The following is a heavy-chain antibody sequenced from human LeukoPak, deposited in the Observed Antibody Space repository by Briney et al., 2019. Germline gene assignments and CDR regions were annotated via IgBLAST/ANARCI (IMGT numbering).Heavy chain of an antibody. V-gene: IGHV4-39*07. D-gene: IGHD5-18*01. CDR3: ARDHPAMVTRGNFDY. Sequence: SETLSLTCTVSGGSISSSSYYWGWIRQPPGKGLEWIGSIYYSGSTYYNPSLKSRVTISVDTSKNQFSLKLSSVTAADTAVYYCARDHPAMVTRGNFDYWGQGTLVTVSS. J-gene: IGHJ4*02. CDR2: IYYSGST. CDR1: GGSISSSSYY.